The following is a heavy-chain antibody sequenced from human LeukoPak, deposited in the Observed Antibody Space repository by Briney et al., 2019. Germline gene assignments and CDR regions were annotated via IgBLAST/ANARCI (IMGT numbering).Heavy chain of an antibody. CDR3: ATSIAAAIPEIDY. CDR2: IRYDGSNK. Sequence: GGSLRLSCAASGFTFSSYSMHWVRQAPGKGLEWVAFIRYDGSNKYYADSVKGRFTISRDNSKNTLYLQMNSLRAEDTAVYYCATSIAAAIPEIDYWGQGTLVTVSS. CDR1: GFTFSSYS. J-gene: IGHJ4*02. V-gene: IGHV3-30*02. D-gene: IGHD6-13*01.